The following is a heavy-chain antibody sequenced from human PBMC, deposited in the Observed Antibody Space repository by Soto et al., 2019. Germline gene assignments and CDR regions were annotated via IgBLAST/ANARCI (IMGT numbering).Heavy chain of an antibody. Sequence: GSLRLSCAASGFTFSSYGMHWVRQAPGKGLEWVAVIWYDGSNKYYADSVKGRFTISRDNSKNTLYLQMNSLRAEDTAVYYCARDRSLVAATHYFDYWGQGTLVTVSS. CDR3: ARDRSLVAATHYFDY. CDR2: IWYDGSNK. CDR1: GFTFSSYG. D-gene: IGHD2-15*01. V-gene: IGHV3-33*01. J-gene: IGHJ4*02.